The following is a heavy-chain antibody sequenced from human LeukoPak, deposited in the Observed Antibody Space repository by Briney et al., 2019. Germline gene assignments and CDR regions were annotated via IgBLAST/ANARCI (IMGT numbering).Heavy chain of an antibody. V-gene: IGHV4-39*07. CDR2: IYYSGST. J-gene: IGHJ6*03. D-gene: IGHD5-18*01. CDR1: GGSISSSNFY. Sequence: PSETLSLTCTVSGGSISSSNFYWGWIRQPPGKGLEWIGSIYYSGSTYYNPSLKSRVTISVDTSKNQFSLKLSSVTAADTAVYYCAGGYYYSYYYYMDVWGKGTTVTISS. CDR3: AGGYYYSYYYYMDV.